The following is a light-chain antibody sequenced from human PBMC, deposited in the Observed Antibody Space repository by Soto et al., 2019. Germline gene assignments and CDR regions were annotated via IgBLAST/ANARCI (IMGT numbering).Light chain of an antibody. CDR2: GAS. Sequence: EIVLTQSPGTLSLSLGESASLSCRASQTVTTNLAWYQHKPGQAPRLLIYGASTRASGIPARFSGSGSGTDFTLTITSLRSEDSALYYCQQYNNWPPITFGQGTRVEI. V-gene: IGKV3-15*01. CDR1: QTVTTN. J-gene: IGKJ5*01. CDR3: QQYNNWPPIT.